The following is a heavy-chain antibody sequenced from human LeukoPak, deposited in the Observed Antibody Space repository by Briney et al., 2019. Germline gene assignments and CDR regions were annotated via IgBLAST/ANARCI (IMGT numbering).Heavy chain of an antibody. Sequence: GESLKTSCKGSGYSFTSYWIGWVRQMPGKGLEWMGIIYPGDSDTRYSPSFQGQVTISADKSISTAYLQWSSLKASDTAMYYCARHGEGYGILTGYALWGQGTLVTVSS. CDR2: IYPGDSDT. CDR1: GYSFTSYW. V-gene: IGHV5-51*01. D-gene: IGHD3-9*01. CDR3: ARHGEGYGILTGYAL. J-gene: IGHJ4*02.